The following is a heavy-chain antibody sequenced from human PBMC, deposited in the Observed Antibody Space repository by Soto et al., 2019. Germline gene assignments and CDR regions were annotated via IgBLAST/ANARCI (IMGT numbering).Heavy chain of an antibody. D-gene: IGHD1-1*01. Sequence: QVQLVESGGGVVQPGRSLRLSCAASGFTFSSYAMHWARQAPGKGLEGVAVISYDGSNKYYADSVKGRFTISRDNSKNTLYLQMNSLRAEDTAVYYCARDRLRYNWNDFPDYYDGMDVGGQGTTVTVSS. CDR3: ARDRLRYNWNDFPDYYDGMDV. J-gene: IGHJ6*02. V-gene: IGHV3-30-3*01. CDR2: ISYDGSNK. CDR1: GFTFSSYA.